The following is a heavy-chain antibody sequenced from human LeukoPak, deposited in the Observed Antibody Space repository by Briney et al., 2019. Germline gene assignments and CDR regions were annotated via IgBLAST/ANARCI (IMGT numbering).Heavy chain of an antibody. CDR2: ISAYNGNT. V-gene: IGHV1-18*01. CDR1: GYTFTSYG. D-gene: IGHD5-24*01. Sequence: ASVKLSCKASGYTFTSYGISWVRQAPGQGLEWMGWISAYNGNTNNAQKLQARVTMTSDTSTSTAYMELRSLRSDDTAVYYCARGGDGYNGYDYWGQGDLGTVSS. J-gene: IGHJ4*02. CDR3: ARGGDGYNGYDY.